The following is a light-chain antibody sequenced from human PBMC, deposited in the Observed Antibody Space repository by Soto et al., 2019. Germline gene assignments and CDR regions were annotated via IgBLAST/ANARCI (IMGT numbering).Light chain of an antibody. CDR3: TSYSNANPPVA. J-gene: IGLJ2*01. V-gene: IGLV2-14*01. CDR1: SSDVGGYAY. Sequence: QSALTQPASVSGSPGQSITISCTGTSSDVGGYAYVSWYQQHPGKAPQLIIYEVNNRTSGVSHRFSGSKSGNTASLTISGLQAEYEDDYYCTSYSNANPPVAFGGGTKVTVL. CDR2: EVN.